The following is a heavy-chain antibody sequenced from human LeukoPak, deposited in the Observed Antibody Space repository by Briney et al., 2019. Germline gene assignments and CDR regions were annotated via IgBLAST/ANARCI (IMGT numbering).Heavy chain of an antibody. Sequence: PGGSLRLSCAASGFTFSNAWMSWVRQAPGKGLEWVGRIKSKTDGGTTDYAAPVKGRFTISRDDSKNTLYLQMNSLKTEDTAVYYCTTDRLRVAATVNYYFDYWGQGTLVTVSS. D-gene: IGHD2-15*01. CDR2: IKSKTDGGTT. CDR3: TTDRLRVAATVNYYFDY. CDR1: GFTFSNAW. V-gene: IGHV3-15*01. J-gene: IGHJ4*02.